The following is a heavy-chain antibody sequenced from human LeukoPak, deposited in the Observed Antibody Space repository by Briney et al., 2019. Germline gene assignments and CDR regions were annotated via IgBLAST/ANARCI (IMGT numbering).Heavy chain of an antibody. CDR1: GFTFSSYS. D-gene: IGHD6-6*01. Sequence: TPGGSLRLSCAASGFTFSSYSMNWVRQAPGKGLEWVSSISSSSSYIYYADSVKGRFTISRDNAKNSLYLQMNSLRAEDTAVYYCATAGSSSGRDYWGQGTLVTVSS. CDR3: ATAGSSSGRDY. V-gene: IGHV3-21*01. CDR2: ISSSSSYI. J-gene: IGHJ4*02.